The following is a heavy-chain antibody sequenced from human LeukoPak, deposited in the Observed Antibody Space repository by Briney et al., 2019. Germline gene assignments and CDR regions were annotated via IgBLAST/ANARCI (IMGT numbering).Heavy chain of an antibody. CDR2: INPNSGGT. J-gene: IGHJ4*02. D-gene: IGHD2-2*01. CDR1: GYTFTGYY. V-gene: IGHV1-2*02. Sequence: ASVKVSCKASGYTFTGYYMHWVRQAPGQGLEWMGWINPNSGGTNYAQKFQGRVTMTRDTSISTAYMELSRLRSDDTAVYYCARFRVPIVVVPAAIGDFDYWGQGTLVTVPS. CDR3: ARFRVPIVVVPAAIGDFDY.